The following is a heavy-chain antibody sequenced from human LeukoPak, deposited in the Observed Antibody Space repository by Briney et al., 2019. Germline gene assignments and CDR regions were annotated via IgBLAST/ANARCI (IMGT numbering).Heavy chain of an antibody. CDR2: IYYSGST. CDR1: GGSISSYY. D-gene: IGHD6-6*01. CDR3: ARAGQLVDYYYYGMDV. V-gene: IGHV4-59*01. Sequence: SETLSLTCTVSGGSISSYYWSWIRQPPGKGLEGIGYIYYSGSTNYNPSLKSRVTISVDTSKNQFSLKLSSVTAADTAVYYCARAGQLVDYYYYGMDVWGQGTTVTVSS. J-gene: IGHJ6*02.